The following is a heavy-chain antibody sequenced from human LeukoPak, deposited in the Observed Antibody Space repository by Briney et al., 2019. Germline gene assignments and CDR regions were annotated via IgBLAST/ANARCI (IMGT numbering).Heavy chain of an antibody. J-gene: IGHJ4*02. V-gene: IGHV1-18*01. Sequence: GASVKVSCKASGYTFTSYGISWVRQAPGQGLEWMGWISAYNGNTNYAQKLQGKVIMTTDTSTSTAYMELRSLRSDDTAVYYCARGPPGEMGIAVAYFDYWGQGTLVTVSS. D-gene: IGHD6-19*01. CDR2: ISAYNGNT. CDR1: GYTFTSYG. CDR3: ARGPPGEMGIAVAYFDY.